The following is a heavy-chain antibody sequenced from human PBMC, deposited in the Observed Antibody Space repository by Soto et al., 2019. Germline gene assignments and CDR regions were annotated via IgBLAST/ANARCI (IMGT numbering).Heavy chain of an antibody. D-gene: IGHD3-22*01. J-gene: IGHJ3*02. CDR3: ARDGVGTYYYDSSGYLAGIDAFDI. Sequence: ASVKVSCKASGYTFTSYYMHWVRQAPGQGLEWMGIINPSGGSTSYAQKFQGRVTMTRDTSTSTVYMELSSLRSEDTAVCYCARDGVGTYYYDSSGYLAGIDAFDIWG. CDR1: GYTFTSYY. V-gene: IGHV1-46*01. CDR2: INPSGGST.